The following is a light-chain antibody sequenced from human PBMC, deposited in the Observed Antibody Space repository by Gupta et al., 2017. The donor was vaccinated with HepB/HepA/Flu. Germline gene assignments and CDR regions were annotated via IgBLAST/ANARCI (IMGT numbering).Light chain of an antibody. CDR1: ALPKQY. V-gene: IGLV3-25*03. CDR2: KDN. CDR3: QSTDSSAIYVV. Sequence: SYELTQPPSVSVSPGQTARITCSGDALPKQYAYWYQQKPGQAPVLVIYKDNERPSGIPERFSGSSSGTTVTLTISGVQAEDEADYYCQSTDSSAIYVVFGGGTKLTVL. J-gene: IGLJ3*02.